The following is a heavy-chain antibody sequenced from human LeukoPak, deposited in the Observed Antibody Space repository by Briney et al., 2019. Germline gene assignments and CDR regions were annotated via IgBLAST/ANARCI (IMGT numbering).Heavy chain of an antibody. CDR2: IKDDGSAK. CDR3: ARGSIWKPTVTTGY. Sequence: PGRSLRLSCAASGFTFSSYWMSRVRQAPGKGLEWVANIKDDGSAKYYVDSVKGRFTISRGNAKNSLFLQMNSLRAEDTAVYYCARGSIWKPTVTTGYWGQGTLVTVSS. CDR1: GFTFSSYW. D-gene: IGHD4-17*01. J-gene: IGHJ4*02. V-gene: IGHV3-7*01.